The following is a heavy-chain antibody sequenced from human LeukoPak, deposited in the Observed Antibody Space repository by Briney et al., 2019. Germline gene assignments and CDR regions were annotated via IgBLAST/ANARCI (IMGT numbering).Heavy chain of an antibody. Sequence: ASVKVSCKASGYTFTTYGISWVRQAPGQGLEWMGWISAYNGNTNYAQKLQGRVTMTTDTSTSTAYMELRSLISDDTAVYYCARDPRGAAAGRSWFDPWGQGTLVTVSS. J-gene: IGHJ5*02. D-gene: IGHD6-13*01. CDR3: ARDPRGAAAGRSWFDP. CDR1: GYTFTTYG. CDR2: ISAYNGNT. V-gene: IGHV1-18*01.